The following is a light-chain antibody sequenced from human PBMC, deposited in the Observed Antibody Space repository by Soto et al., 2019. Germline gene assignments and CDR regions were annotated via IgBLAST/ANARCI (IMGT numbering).Light chain of an antibody. CDR1: QSVSSY. V-gene: IGKV3-11*01. Sequence: EIVLTQSPDTLSLSPGERATLSCRASQSVSSYLVWYQQKPGQAPRLLIYDASKRATGIPARFSGRGSGTDFTLTISSLEPEDFAVYYCQHRSNWPRTFGQGTKVDIK. CDR2: DAS. CDR3: QHRSNWPRT. J-gene: IGKJ1*01.